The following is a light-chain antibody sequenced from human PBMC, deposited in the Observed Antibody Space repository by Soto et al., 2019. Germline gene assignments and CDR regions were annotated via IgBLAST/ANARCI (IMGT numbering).Light chain of an antibody. Sequence: EIVLTQSPGTLSLSPGERATLSCRASQSVSSSYLGWYQQKPGQAPRLLIYGASNWATGIPDRFSGSGSETDFTLTISRLEPEDFAVYYCQQCGSSPPFTFCPGTKVDLK. J-gene: IGKJ3*01. CDR3: QQCGSSPPFT. V-gene: IGKV3-20*01. CDR1: QSVSSSY. CDR2: GAS.